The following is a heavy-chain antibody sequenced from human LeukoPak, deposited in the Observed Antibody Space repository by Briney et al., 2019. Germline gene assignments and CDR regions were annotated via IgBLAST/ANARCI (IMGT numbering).Heavy chain of an antibody. CDR3: ARGDYYGSGSYYPNYNYFDY. Sequence: ASVKVSCKASGYTFTSYYMHWVRQAPGQGLEWMGIINPSGGSTSYAQKFQGRVTMTRDPSTSTVYMELSSLRSEDTAVYYCARGDYYGSGSYYPNYNYFDYWGQGTLVTVSS. J-gene: IGHJ4*02. V-gene: IGHV1-46*01. CDR1: GYTFTSYY. D-gene: IGHD3-10*01. CDR2: INPSGGST.